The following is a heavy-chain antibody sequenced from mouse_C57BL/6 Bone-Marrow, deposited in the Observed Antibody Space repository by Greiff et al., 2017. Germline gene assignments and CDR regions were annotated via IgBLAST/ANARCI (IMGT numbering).Heavy chain of an antibody. CDR2: IDPSDSYT. CDR3: ARDWDKNFDY. Sequence: VQLQQPGAELVMPGASVKLSCKASGYTFTSYWMHWVKQRPGQGLEWIGEIDPSDSYTNYNQKFKGKSTLTGDKSSSTAYMQLSSLTSEDSAVYYCARDWDKNFDYWGQGTTLTVSA. D-gene: IGHD4-1*01. CDR1: GYTFTSYW. V-gene: IGHV1-69*01. J-gene: IGHJ2*01.